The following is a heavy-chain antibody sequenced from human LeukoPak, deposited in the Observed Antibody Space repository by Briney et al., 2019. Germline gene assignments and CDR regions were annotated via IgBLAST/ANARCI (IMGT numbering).Heavy chain of an antibody. Sequence: ESGPTLVNPTQTLTLTCTFSGFSLSTSGVGVGWIRQPPGKALEWLALIYWDDDKRYSPSLKSRLTITKDTSKNQVVLTMTNMDPVDTATYYCAHIKYCGGDCYSGGFDYWGQGTLVTVSS. CDR3: AHIKYCGGDCYSGGFDY. V-gene: IGHV2-5*02. CDR1: GFSLSTSGVG. D-gene: IGHD2-21*02. CDR2: IYWDDDK. J-gene: IGHJ4*02.